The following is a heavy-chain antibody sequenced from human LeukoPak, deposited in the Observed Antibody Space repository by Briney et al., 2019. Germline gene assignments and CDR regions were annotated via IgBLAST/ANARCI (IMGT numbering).Heavy chain of an antibody. D-gene: IGHD5-24*01. CDR2: INTDGSST. CDR3: AREGRRWLQLQV. CDR1: GFTFSSYW. Sequence: GGSLRLSCAASGFTFSSYWMHWVRQAPGKGLVWVSRINTDGSSTSYADSVKGRLTISRDNAKNTLYLQMNSLRAEDTAVYYCAREGRRWLQLQVWGQGTMVTVSS. J-gene: IGHJ3*01. V-gene: IGHV3-74*01.